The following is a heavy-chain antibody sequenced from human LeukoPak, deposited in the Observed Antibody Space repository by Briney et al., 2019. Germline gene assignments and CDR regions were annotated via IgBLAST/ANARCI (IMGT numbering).Heavy chain of an antibody. V-gene: IGHV4-39*07. CDR1: GGSISTSGYY. CDR3: ARGGYCSGGSCLNWFDP. CDR2: IYHSGST. D-gene: IGHD2-15*01. Sequence: SETLSLTCTVSGGSISTSGYYWGWIRQPPGKGLEWIGNIYHSGSTYYNPSLKSRVSISVDTSKNHFSLDLSSVTAADSAVYYCARGGYCSGGSCLNWFDPWGQGTLVTVSS. J-gene: IGHJ5*02.